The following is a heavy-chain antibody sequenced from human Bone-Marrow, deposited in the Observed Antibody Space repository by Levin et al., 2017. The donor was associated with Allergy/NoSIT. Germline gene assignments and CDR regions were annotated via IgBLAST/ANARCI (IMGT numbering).Heavy chain of an antibody. D-gene: IGHD3-22*01. Sequence: PGGSLRLSCAASASTFSSYPMHWVRQAQGKGLEWVAVISHDGSNKYYADSVKGRFTVSRDNSKRTLFLQMNSLRDDDPAVYYCARVSNPWSLYYSGMDVWGQGTTVTVSS. CDR2: ISHDGSNK. CDR3: ARVSNPWSLYYSGMDV. CDR1: ASTFSSYP. J-gene: IGHJ6*01. V-gene: IGHV3-30*04.